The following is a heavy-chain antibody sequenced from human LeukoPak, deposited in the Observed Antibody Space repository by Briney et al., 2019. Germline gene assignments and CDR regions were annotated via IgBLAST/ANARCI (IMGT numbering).Heavy chain of an antibody. D-gene: IGHD3-10*01. J-gene: IGHJ4*02. CDR2: IKEDGSEK. Sequence: GGSLRLSWAVSGFTYSSYWMSWVRQAPGKGPEWVANIKEDGSEKYYVDSMKGRFTISRDNAKNSLYLQINSLRAEDTAVYYCARDEIRRTFDYWGQGALVTVSS. CDR3: ARDEIRRTFDY. CDR1: GFTYSSYW. V-gene: IGHV3-7*03.